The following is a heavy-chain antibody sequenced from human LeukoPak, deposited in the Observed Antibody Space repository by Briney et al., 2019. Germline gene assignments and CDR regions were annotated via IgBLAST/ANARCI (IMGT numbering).Heavy chain of an antibody. CDR2: IYYSGSA. Sequence: KPSETLSLTCTVSDGSISSYYWSWIRQPPGKGLEWIGIIYYSGSAYQNPSLKSRVTISVDTSKNQFSLKLSSVTAADTAVYYCARRPAIYTAMVSYYFDYWGQGTLVTVSS. J-gene: IGHJ4*02. V-gene: IGHV4-39*01. D-gene: IGHD5-18*01. CDR3: ARRPAIYTAMVSYYFDY. CDR1: DGSISSYY.